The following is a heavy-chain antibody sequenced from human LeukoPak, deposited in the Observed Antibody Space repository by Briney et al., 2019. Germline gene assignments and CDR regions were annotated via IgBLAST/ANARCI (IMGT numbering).Heavy chain of an antibody. D-gene: IGHD3-3*01. CDR1: GYTFTSYY. Sequence: ASVKVSCKASGYTFTSYYMHWVRQAPGQGLEWMGIINPSGGSTSYAQKFQGRVTMTRDTSTSTVYMELSSLRSEDTAVYYCARGDTIFGVVMGGNYYYYYMDVWGKGTTVTVSS. V-gene: IGHV1-46*01. J-gene: IGHJ6*03. CDR3: ARGDTIFGVVMGGNYYYYYMDV. CDR2: INPSGGST.